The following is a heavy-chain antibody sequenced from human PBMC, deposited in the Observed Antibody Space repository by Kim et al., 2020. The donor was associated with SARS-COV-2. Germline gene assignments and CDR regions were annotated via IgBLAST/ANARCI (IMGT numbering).Heavy chain of an antibody. CDR1: GVSISTNYHY. Sequence: SETLSLTCSVSGVSISTNYHYWGWVRQPPGKGLEWIGSVYNSGTTYYNPSLKSRVPISGDTSKNQFSLYMRSVTAADTAVYYCACNVGSTPDYYFDYWG. V-gene: IGHV4-39*07. J-gene: IGHJ4*01. D-gene: IGHD1-26*01. CDR3: ACNVGSTPDYYFDY. CDR2: VYNSGTT.